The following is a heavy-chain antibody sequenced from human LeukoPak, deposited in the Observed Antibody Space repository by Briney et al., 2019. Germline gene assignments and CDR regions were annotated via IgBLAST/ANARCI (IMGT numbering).Heavy chain of an antibody. D-gene: IGHD5-18*01. J-gene: IGHJ3*02. V-gene: IGHV1-24*01. CDR3: ARDRGYSYGDDAFDI. CDR1: GYTLTELS. CDR2: FDPEDGET. Sequence: ASVKVSCKVSGYTLTELSMHWVRQAPGKGLEWMGGFDPEDGETIYAQKFQGRVTMTTDTSTSTAYMELRSLRSDDTAVYYCARDRGYSYGDDAFDIWGQGTMVTVSS.